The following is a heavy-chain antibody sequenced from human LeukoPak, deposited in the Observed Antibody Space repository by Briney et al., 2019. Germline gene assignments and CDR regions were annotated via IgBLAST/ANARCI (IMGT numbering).Heavy chain of an antibody. CDR2: INLNSGGT. J-gene: IGHJ6*04. CDR3: ATWDGEGMDV. V-gene: IGHV1-2*04. CDR1: GYSFTGYY. D-gene: IGHD4-17*01. Sequence: ASVKVSCKASGYSFTGYYIHWVRQAPGQGLEWMGWINLNSGGTNFAQKFQGWVTMTRDTSTSTAYMELSRLRSDDTAVYYCATWDGEGMDVWGKGTTVTVSS.